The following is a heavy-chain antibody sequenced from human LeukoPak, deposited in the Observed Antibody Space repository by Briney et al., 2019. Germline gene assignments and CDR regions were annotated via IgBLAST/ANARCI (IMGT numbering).Heavy chain of an antibody. CDR1: GYTLTELS. J-gene: IGHJ2*01. CDR2: FDPEDGET. D-gene: IGHD3-10*01. V-gene: IGHV1-24*01. CDR3: ATVLTVRGVITPLDL. Sequence: ASVKVSCKVSGYTLTELSMHWVRQAPGKGLEWMGGFDPEDGETIYAQKFQGRVTMTEDTSTDTAYVELSSLRSEDTAVYYCATVLTVRGVITPLDLWGRGTLVTVSS.